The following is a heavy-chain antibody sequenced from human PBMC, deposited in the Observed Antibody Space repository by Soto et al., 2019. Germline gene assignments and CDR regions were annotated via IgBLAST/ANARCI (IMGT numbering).Heavy chain of an antibody. CDR1: GGSVSSGSYY. D-gene: IGHD5-18*01. Sequence: SETLSLTCTVSGGSVSSGSYYWSWIRQPPGKGLEWTGYIYYSGGTNYNPSLKSRVTISVDTSKNQFSLKLSSVTAADTAVYYCARGGGVTATFDYWGQGTLVTVSS. CDR2: IYYSGGT. CDR3: ARGGGVTATFDY. V-gene: IGHV4-61*01. J-gene: IGHJ4*02.